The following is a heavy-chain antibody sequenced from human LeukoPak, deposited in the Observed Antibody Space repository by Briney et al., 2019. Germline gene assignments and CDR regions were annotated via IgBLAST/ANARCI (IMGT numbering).Heavy chain of an antibody. D-gene: IGHD6-19*01. V-gene: IGHV3-74*01. Sequence: AGGSLRLSCAASGFTFSKYWMLWVRQAPGKGLESVSRINTDGTVTTYADSVKGRFTVSRDNADNTMFLQMNSLRDEDTAVYYCATKQWLAPPPDSWGQGTPVTVSS. CDR1: GFTFSKYW. CDR2: INTDGTVT. CDR3: ATKQWLAPPPDS. J-gene: IGHJ4*02.